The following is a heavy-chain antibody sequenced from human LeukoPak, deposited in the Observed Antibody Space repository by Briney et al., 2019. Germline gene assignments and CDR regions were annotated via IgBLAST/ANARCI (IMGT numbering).Heavy chain of an antibody. CDR3: AREYYYDSSGYFFVRGAFDI. CDR2: INYSGST. D-gene: IGHD3-22*01. Sequence: KPSETPSLTCTVSGGSIGSHFWNWIRQPPGKGLGWIGYINYSGSTNYNPSLKSRVTISVDTSKNQFSLKLSSVTAADTAVYYCAREYYYDSSGYFFVRGAFDIWGQGTMVTVSS. V-gene: IGHV4-59*11. CDR1: GGSIGSHF. J-gene: IGHJ3*02.